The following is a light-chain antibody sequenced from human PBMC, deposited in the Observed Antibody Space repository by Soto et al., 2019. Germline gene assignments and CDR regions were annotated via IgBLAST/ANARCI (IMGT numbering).Light chain of an antibody. CDR1: HTIRTY. CDR3: QQSDSTPAIN. Sequence: DIQMTQSPSSLSASVGDRVTITCRASHTIRTYLNWYQQKPGKAPKLLIYAASTLQSGVPSRFSGSGSGTDFTLTISSLQPEDFATYYCQQSDSTPAINFGPGTRLEIK. J-gene: IGKJ5*01. CDR2: AAS. V-gene: IGKV1-39*01.